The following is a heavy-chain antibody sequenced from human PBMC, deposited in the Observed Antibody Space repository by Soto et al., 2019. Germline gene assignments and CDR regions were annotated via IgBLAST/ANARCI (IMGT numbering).Heavy chain of an antibody. CDR3: AKARGSSGWYKWYFDL. V-gene: IGHV3-30*18. CDR2: ISYDGSNK. Sequence: QVQLVESGGGVVQPGRSLRLSCAACGFTFSSYGMHWVRQAPGKGLEWVAVISYDGSNKYYADSVKGRFTISRDNSKNTLYLQMNSLRAEDTAVYYCAKARGSSGWYKWYFDLWGRGTLVTVSS. D-gene: IGHD6-19*01. J-gene: IGHJ2*01. CDR1: GFTFSSYG.